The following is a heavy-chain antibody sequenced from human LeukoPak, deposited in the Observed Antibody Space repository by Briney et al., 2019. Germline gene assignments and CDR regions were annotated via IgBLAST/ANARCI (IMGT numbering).Heavy chain of an antibody. Sequence: SETLSLTCTVSGGSLSSSSYYWGWVRQPPGKGLEWIGNIYYSGSTYYTPSLKSRLTISLDTSQRHFSLRLSSVTAADTASYYCTRGSYDVLTGYSTLGEYWGQGTLVTVSS. CDR3: TRGSYDVLTGYSTLGEY. D-gene: IGHD3-9*01. V-gene: IGHV4-39*02. CDR1: GGSLSSSSYY. CDR2: IYYSGST. J-gene: IGHJ4*02.